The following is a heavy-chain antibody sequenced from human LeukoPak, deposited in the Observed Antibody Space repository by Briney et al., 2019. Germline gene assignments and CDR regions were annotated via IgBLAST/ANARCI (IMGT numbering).Heavy chain of an antibody. D-gene: IGHD2-15*01. CDR2: ISPYNGNT. V-gene: IGHV1-18*01. CDR3: AREHCSGGSCYPGQDFDY. Sequence: ASVKVPCKPSGYIFTSYAISWVRQAPGQGLEWMGWISPYNGNTDYAQNLQGRLTMTTDTSTSTAYMEVRSLRSDDTAVYYCAREHCSGGSCYPGQDFDYWGQGTLVTVSS. CDR1: GYIFTSYA. J-gene: IGHJ4*02.